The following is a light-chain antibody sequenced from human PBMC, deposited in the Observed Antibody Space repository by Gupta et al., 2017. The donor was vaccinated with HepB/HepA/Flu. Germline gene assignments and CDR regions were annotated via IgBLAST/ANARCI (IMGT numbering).Light chain of an antibody. V-gene: IGKV3-15*01. J-gene: IGKJ1*01. Sequence: EVVITQSPATLSVSPGERATLSCRASQRVNRNLAWYQQKAGQAPRLLLFDVSIRASGTPARFSGSGSGTEFTLTISSLQAEDCAMYDCQQYNDWPPWTFGQGTKVEIK. CDR1: QRVNRN. CDR3: QQYNDWPPWT. CDR2: DVS.